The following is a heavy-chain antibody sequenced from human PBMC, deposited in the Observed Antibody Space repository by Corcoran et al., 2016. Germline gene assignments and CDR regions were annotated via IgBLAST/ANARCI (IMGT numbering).Heavy chain of an antibody. CDR3: SSASSSPGAFDS. CDR2: AYYRSKWYN. D-gene: IGHD6-6*01. Sequence: QVQLQQSGPGLVKPSQTLSLTCAISGDSVSSNSAAWNWIRQSPSRGLEWLGRAYYRSKWYNDCAVSVKSRITINQDTSKNQFSLLLNSVTPEDTDGYYCSSASSSPGAFDSWGQGTMFTGSS. J-gene: IGHJ3*02. V-gene: IGHV6-1*01. CDR1: GDSVSSNSAA.